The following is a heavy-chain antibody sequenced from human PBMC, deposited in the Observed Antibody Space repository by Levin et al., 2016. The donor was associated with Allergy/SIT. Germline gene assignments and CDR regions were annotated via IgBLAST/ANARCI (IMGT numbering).Heavy chain of an antibody. CDR2: INPSSGSK. J-gene: IGHJ6*03. Sequence: WVRQAPGQGLEWMGIINPSSGSKTYAQKFQGRVTVTRDTSTSTVYMELSSLRSEDTAVYYCARSMDYYQYMDVWGKGTTVTVSS. V-gene: IGHV1-46*01. CDR3: ARSMDYYQYMDV.